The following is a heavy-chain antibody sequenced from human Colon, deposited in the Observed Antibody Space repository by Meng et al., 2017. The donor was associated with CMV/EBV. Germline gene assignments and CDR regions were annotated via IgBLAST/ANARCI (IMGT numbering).Heavy chain of an antibody. Sequence: GGSLRLSCAASGFTFSASTMHWVRQAPGKVLEWVAFIQVDGGDKEYADAVRGRFTISRDNSKNTLYLQMSSLRADDTAVYYCAKSLRGTRRYYFDYWGQGTLVTVSS. D-gene: IGHD3-16*01. CDR1: GFTFSAST. CDR2: IQVDGGDK. V-gene: IGHV3-30*02. CDR3: AKSLRGTRRYYFDY. J-gene: IGHJ4*02.